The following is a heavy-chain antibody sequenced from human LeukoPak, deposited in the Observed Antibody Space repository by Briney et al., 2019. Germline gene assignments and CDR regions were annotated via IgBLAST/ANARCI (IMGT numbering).Heavy chain of an antibody. V-gene: IGHV4-39*01. CDR1: GGSISSKNYY. Sequence: SETLSLTCTVSGGSISSKNYYWGWIRQPPGKRLEWIGSIFYSGSTYYNSSLRSRVTISVDTSKNQFSLKLSSVTRADTAVYYCARVRYSGYQYYFDYWGQGTLVTVSS. CDR2: IFYSGST. D-gene: IGHD5-12*01. CDR3: ARVRYSGYQYYFDY. J-gene: IGHJ4*02.